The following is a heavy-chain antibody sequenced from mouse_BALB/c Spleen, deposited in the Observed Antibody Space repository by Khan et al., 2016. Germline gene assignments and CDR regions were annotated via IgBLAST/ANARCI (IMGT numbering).Heavy chain of an antibody. Sequence: EVQLQESGPGLVKPSQSLSLTCTVTGYSITSDYAWNWIRQFPGNKLEWMGYISYSGSTSYNPSLKSRISITRDTSKNQFFLQLNSVTTEDTATYYCARGRNNYGHFDYWGQGTTLTVSS. CDR2: ISYSGST. V-gene: IGHV3-2*02. D-gene: IGHD1-1*01. J-gene: IGHJ2*01. CDR1: GYSITSDYA. CDR3: ARGRNNYGHFDY.